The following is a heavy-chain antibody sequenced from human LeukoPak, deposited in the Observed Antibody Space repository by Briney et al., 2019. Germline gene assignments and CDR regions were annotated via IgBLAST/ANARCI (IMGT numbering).Heavy chain of an antibody. CDR1: GGSFSGYY. D-gene: IGHD1-26*01. V-gene: IGHV4-34*01. CDR3: ARPSSGSYGYYFDY. J-gene: IGHJ4*02. CDR2: INHSGST. Sequence: SETLSLTCAVYGGSFSGYYWSWIRQPPGKGLEWIGEINHSGSTNYNPSLKSRVTISVDTPKNQFSLKLSSVTAADTAVYYCARPSSGSYGYYFDYWGQGTLVTVSS.